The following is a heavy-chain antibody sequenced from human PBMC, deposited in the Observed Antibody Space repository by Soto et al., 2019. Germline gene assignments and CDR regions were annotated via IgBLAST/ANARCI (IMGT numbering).Heavy chain of an antibody. Sequence: RASVKVSCKASGYTFTSYYMHWVRQAPGQGLEWMGIINPSGGSTSYAQKFQGRVTMTRDTSTSTVYMELSSLRSEDTAVYYCARDPWTYDSSGAFDYWGQGTLVTSPQ. J-gene: IGHJ4*02. CDR1: GYTFTSYY. V-gene: IGHV1-46*01. D-gene: IGHD3-22*01. CDR2: INPSGGST. CDR3: ARDPWTYDSSGAFDY.